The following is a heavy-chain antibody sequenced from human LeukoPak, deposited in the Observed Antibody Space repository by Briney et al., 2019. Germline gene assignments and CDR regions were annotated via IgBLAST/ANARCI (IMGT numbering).Heavy chain of an antibody. CDR1: GFTFSSYA. D-gene: IGHD1-26*01. CDR3: ARGPLLGATTRSGIDY. Sequence: GGSLRLSCAASGFTFSSYAMQWVGQAPGKGLEGVADISYDGSNKYYADSVKGRFTISRDNSKNTLYLQMNSLRAEDTAVYYCARGPLLGATTRSGIDYWGQGTLVTVSS. J-gene: IGHJ4*02. V-gene: IGHV3-30-3*01. CDR2: ISYDGSNK.